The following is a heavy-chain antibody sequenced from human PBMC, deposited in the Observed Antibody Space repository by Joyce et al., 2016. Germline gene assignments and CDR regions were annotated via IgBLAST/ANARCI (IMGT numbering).Heavy chain of an antibody. D-gene: IGHD2-15*01. V-gene: IGHV3-23*04. J-gene: IGHJ3*01. CDR2: IGASCGGR. CDR3: ARAKTVVVAYTLRDGFDV. CDR1: YRLSNKKV. Sequence: QLGKSGGPLVNPGGPRGLSCKVWYRLSNKKVRAWVRQVPGKGLEWVSAIGASCGGRYYADSVKGRFTVSRDNSKNMMYLEMTSLQIEDTAVYYCARAKTVVVAYTLRDGFDVWGQGTQVAVSS.